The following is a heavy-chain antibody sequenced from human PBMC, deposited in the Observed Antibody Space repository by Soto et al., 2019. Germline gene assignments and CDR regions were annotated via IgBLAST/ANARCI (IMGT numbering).Heavy chain of an antibody. J-gene: IGHJ4*02. CDR2: IWYDGSNK. V-gene: IGHV3-33*01. Sequence: PGGSLRLSCAASGFTFSSYGMHWVRQAPGKGLEWVAVIWYDGSNKYYADSVKGRFTISRDNSKNTLYLQMNGLRAEDTAVYYCARDKNGDYVSPGGPFDYWGQGTLVTVSS. CDR3: ARDKNGDYVSPGGPFDY. CDR1: GFTFSSYG. D-gene: IGHD4-17*01.